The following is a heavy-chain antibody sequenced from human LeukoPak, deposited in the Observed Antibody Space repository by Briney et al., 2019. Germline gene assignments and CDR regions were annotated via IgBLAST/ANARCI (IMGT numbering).Heavy chain of an antibody. Sequence: SETLSLTCTVSGGSVNSGGYYWSWIRQYPGRGLEWIGYIYFSGSTFYNPSFESRVFISLDTSKNQFSLRLSSVTAADTAIYYCARQPPGSGYQYRYYFDCWGQGTLVTVSS. CDR2: IYFSGST. V-gene: IGHV4-31*03. J-gene: IGHJ4*02. CDR3: ARQPPGSGYQYRYYFDC. D-gene: IGHD3-22*01. CDR1: GGSVNSGGYY.